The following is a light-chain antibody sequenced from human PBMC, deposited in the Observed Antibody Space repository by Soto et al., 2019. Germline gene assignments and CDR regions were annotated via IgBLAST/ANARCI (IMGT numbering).Light chain of an antibody. Sequence: EIVLTQSPGTLSLSPGERATLSCRASQSVSSSYLAWYQQKPGQAPRLLIYGASSRATGIPDRFSGSGSGTDFTLTISRLEPEDFAVYYCQHYPTSPPFTFGPGTKVDIK. V-gene: IGKV3-20*01. CDR1: QSVSSSY. CDR2: GAS. J-gene: IGKJ3*01. CDR3: QHYPTSPPFT.